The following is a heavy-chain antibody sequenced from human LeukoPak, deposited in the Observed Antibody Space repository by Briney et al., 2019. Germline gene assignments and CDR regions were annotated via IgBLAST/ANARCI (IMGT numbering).Heavy chain of an antibody. CDR1: GGSIISSSYY. Sequence: SETLSLTCTVSGGSIISSSYYWNWIRQPPGKGLEWVGSIYYSGSAYHNPSLKSRLTISVDTSKNQFSLKLSSVTAADTALYYCARGLRWDLSISGTSALDYWGQGTLVTVSS. V-gene: IGHV4-39*01. CDR3: ARGLRWDLSISGTSALDY. J-gene: IGHJ4*02. D-gene: IGHD1/OR15-1a*01. CDR2: IYYSGSA.